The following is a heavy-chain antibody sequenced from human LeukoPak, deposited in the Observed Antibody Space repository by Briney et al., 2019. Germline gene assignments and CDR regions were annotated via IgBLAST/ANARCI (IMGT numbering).Heavy chain of an antibody. Sequence: GGSLRLSCAASGFTFSSYAMSWVRQAPGKGLEWVSAISGSGGSTYYADSVKGRFTISRDNSKNTLYLQMNSLRAEDTAVYYCAKDHRYSSGWYYFDYWGRGTLVTVSS. CDR2: ISGSGGST. D-gene: IGHD6-19*01. CDR3: AKDHRYSSGWYYFDY. CDR1: GFTFSSYA. J-gene: IGHJ4*02. V-gene: IGHV3-23*01.